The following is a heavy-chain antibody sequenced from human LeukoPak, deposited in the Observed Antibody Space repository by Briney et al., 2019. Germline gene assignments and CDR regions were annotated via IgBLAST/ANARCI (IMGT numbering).Heavy chain of an antibody. CDR3: AKVIAGTYYCGSGSYYNDY. D-gene: IGHD3-10*01. J-gene: IGHJ4*02. CDR2: IGTAGDT. CDR1: GFTFSSYD. V-gene: IGHV3-13*01. Sequence: PGGSLRLSCAASGFTFSSYDMHWVRQATGKGLEWVSAIGTAGDTYYPDSVKGRFTISRDNSKNTLYLQMNSLRAEDTAVYYCAKVIAGTYYCGSGSYYNDYWGQGTLVTVSS.